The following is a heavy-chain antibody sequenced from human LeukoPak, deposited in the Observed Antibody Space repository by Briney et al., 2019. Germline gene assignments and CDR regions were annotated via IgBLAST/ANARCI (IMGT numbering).Heavy chain of an antibody. D-gene: IGHD6-19*01. CDR2: ISGSGTDT. CDR3: AGSSGWWAHDY. CDR1: GFTFTNYG. V-gene: IGHV3-23*01. Sequence: GGSLRLSCAASGFTFTNYGMTWVRQAPGEGLECVSSISGSGTDTYYADSVRGRFTISRDNSKRTLYVQMVSLRAEDTAIYYCAGSSGWWAHDYWGQGTLVTVSS. J-gene: IGHJ4*02.